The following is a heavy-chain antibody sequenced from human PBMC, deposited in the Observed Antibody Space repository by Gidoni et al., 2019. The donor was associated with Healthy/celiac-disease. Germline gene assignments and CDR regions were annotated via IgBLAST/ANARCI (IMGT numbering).Heavy chain of an antibody. D-gene: IGHD3-3*01. CDR3: AKDSYDFWSGPIIN. CDR2: ISWNSGSI. CDR1: GFTFDYYA. Sequence: EVQLVESGGGLVQPGRSRRLSCAAPGFTFDYYAMPWVRQAPGKGLEWVAGISWNSGSIGYADSVKGRFTISRDNAKNSLYLQMNSLRAEDTALYYCAKDSYDFWSGPIINWGQGTLVTVSS. V-gene: IGHV3-9*01. J-gene: IGHJ4*02.